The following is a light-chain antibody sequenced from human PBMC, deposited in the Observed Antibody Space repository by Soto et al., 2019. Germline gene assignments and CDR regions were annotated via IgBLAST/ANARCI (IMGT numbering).Light chain of an antibody. Sequence: VLTQSPGTLSLSLGQISTLSCRSSQSVSSRYVAWSQQKPGQAPRLRSEGASSRATCIPDRGTGRGAGTDGTRTISRLEPEDLAVFYCHQYGSSPQTFSQGTKVEIK. CDR2: GAS. V-gene: IGKV3-20*01. J-gene: IGKJ1*01. CDR3: HQYGSSPQT. CDR1: QSVSSRY.